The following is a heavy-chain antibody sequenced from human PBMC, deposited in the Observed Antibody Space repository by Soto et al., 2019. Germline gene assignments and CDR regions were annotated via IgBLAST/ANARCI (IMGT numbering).Heavy chain of an antibody. Sequence: EVQLVESGGSVIRPGGSLRLSCAASGFAFQNHGMAWVRQVPGKGLEWVAGISGSGVNAGYADSVKGRFTISRDNGDNPLYVKKNNVGVEDTALYLWAGNPHCQFWYF. J-gene: IGHJ2*01. CDR1: GFAFQNHG. D-gene: IGHD2-21*02. V-gene: IGHV3-20*01. CDR2: ISGSGVNA. CDR3: AGNPHCQFWYF.